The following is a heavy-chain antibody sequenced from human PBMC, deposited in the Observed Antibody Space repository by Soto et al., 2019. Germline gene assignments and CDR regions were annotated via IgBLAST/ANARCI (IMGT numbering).Heavy chain of an antibody. D-gene: IGHD3-22*01. V-gene: IGHV1-18*01. CDR2: ISAYDGNT. CDR1: GYTFTNYG. J-gene: IGHJ6*02. Sequence: QVQLVQSGAEVKKPGASVKVSCKASGYTFTNYGINWVRQAPGQGLEWIGWISAYDGNTKYAQNLQGRVTVTTDTATNTGYMELRSLRSEDTAVYYCGRVDFESRGYYFRQNDYDGMDVWGQGTTVTVSS. CDR3: GRVDFESRGYYFRQNDYDGMDV.